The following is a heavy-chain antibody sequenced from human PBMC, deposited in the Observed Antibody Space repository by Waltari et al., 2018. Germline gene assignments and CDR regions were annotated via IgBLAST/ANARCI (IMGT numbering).Heavy chain of an antibody. CDR2: IYYSGST. J-gene: IGHJ5*02. CDR1: GGSISSYY. V-gene: IGHV4-59*01. Sequence: QVQLQESGSGLVKPSETLSLTCTVSGGSISSYYWSWIRQPPGKGLEWIGYIYYSGSTNSTPSLKSRVTISVDTSKNQFSLKLSSVTAADTAVYYCARDSYSSGWFDPWGQGTLVTVSS. CDR3: ARDSYSSGWFDP. D-gene: IGHD6-19*01.